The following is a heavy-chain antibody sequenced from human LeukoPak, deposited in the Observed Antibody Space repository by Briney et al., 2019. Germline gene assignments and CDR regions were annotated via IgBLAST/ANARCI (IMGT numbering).Heavy chain of an antibody. V-gene: IGHV3-73*01. CDR1: GFTFGGSE. CDR3: TRHKEKVIRSRDYSFSYFYMDV. J-gene: IGHJ6*03. Sequence: PGGSLRLSCAASGFTFGGSEIHWVRQASGKGLEWVGRIRSKVNNYATVYAASVKGRFTISRDDSKNTAYLQMNSLKIEDTAVYFCTRHKEKVIRSRDYSFSYFYMDVWGKGTTVT. CDR2: IRSKVNNYAT. D-gene: IGHD4-11*01.